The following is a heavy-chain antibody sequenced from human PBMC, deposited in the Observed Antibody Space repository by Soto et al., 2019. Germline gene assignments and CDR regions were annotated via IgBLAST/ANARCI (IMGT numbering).Heavy chain of an antibody. Sequence: PSETLSLTWTVSAGSITTSYWSWIRQPLGKALEWIGYISYRGSTNYNPSLKSRLTISIDTSKSQISLKLTSMTTADTAVYYCASSGIVGREVNTWFDPWGQGTLVTVSS. D-gene: IGHD3-22*01. CDR3: ASSGIVGREVNTWFDP. J-gene: IGHJ5*02. V-gene: IGHV4-59*01. CDR2: ISYRGST. CDR1: AGSITTSY.